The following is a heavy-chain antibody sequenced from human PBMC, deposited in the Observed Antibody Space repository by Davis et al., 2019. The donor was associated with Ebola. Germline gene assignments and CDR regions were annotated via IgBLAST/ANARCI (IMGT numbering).Heavy chain of an antibody. CDR2: ISGSGGST. D-gene: IGHD3-3*01. V-gene: IGHV3-23*01. CDR1: VITFSSYA. Sequence: GGSLRLSCTDSVITFSSYAMTWVRQAPGKGLEWVSAISGSGGSTYYADSVKGRFTISRNNSKKTLYLQMNSLRAEDTAVYYCAESGLSFGVVKYHYGMDVWGKGTTVTVSS. CDR3: AESGLSFGVVKYHYGMDV. J-gene: IGHJ6*04.